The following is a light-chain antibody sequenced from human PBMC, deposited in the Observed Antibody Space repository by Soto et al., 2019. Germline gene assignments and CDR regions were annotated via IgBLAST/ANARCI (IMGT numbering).Light chain of an antibody. J-gene: IGLJ3*02. Sequence: QSALTQPASVSGSPGQSITISCTGTSSDVGGYNYVSWYQQHPGKAPKLMIYEVSNRPSGVSNRFSGSKSGNTASLTIFGLQAADEADYYCSSYTSSSTRVFGGRTKLTV. CDR3: SSYTSSSTRV. CDR2: EVS. CDR1: SSDVGGYNY. V-gene: IGLV2-14*01.